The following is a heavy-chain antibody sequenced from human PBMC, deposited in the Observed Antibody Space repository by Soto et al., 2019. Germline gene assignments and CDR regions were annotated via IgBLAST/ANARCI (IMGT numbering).Heavy chain of an antibody. CDR2: ISWNSGSI. J-gene: IGHJ6*02. CDR3: AKDISGRGSFYYYYGMDV. V-gene: IGHV3-9*01. D-gene: IGHD1-26*01. CDR1: GFTFDDYA. Sequence: GGSLRLSCAASGFTFDDYAMHWVRQAPGKGLEWVSGISWNSGSIGYAASVKARFTISRDNAKSSLYLQMNSLRAEDTAFYYCAKDISGRGSFYYYYGMDVWGQGTTVTVSS.